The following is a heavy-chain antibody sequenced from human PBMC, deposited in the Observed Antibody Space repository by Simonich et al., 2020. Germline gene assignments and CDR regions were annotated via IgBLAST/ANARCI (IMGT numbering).Heavy chain of an antibody. CDR1: GGSFSGYY. V-gene: IGHV4-34*01. D-gene: IGHD3-9*01. J-gene: IGHJ5*02. CDR3: ARFGLVNYDILTGYHNWFDP. Sequence: QVQLQQWGAGLLKPSETLSLTCAVYGGSFSGYYWSWIRPPPGKGLEWIGEINHSGNTNSNPALKARDTITGDTSKNQFSLKLISVTAAETAVYYCARFGLVNYDILTGYHNWFDPWGQGTLVTVSS. CDR2: INHSGNT.